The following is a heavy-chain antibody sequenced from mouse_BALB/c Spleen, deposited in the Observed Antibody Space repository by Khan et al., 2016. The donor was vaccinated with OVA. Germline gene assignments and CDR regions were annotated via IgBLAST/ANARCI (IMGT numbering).Heavy chain of an antibody. J-gene: IGHJ1*01. CDR3: AIYHGYFDV. Sequence: VQLKQSGPDLVKPGASMKISCKASGYSFTGYYIHWVKQSHGKSLEWIGRVNPNNGGTSYNQKFMGKAILTVDKSSNPAYMELRSLTSEDSAVYSCAIYHGYFDVWGAGTTVTVSS. CDR1: GYSFTGYY. CDR2: VNPNNGGT. V-gene: IGHV1-26*01. D-gene: IGHD1-1*01.